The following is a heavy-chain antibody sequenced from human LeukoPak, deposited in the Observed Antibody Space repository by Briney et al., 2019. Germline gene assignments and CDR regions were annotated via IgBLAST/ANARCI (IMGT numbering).Heavy chain of an antibody. CDR3: ARVGYSYGFGNDY. V-gene: IGHV1-8*01. D-gene: IGHD5-18*01. CDR2: MNPNSGST. J-gene: IGHJ4*02. CDR1: GYTFTSYD. Sequence: ASVKVSCTASGYTFTSYDINWVRQATGQGLEWMGWMNPNSGSTGYAQKFQGRATITRNTSISTAYMELSSLRSEDTAVYYCARVGYSYGFGNDYWGQGTLVTVSS.